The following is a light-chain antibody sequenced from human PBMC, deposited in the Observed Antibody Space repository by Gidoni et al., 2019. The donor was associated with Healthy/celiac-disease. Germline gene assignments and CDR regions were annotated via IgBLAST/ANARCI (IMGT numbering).Light chain of an antibody. CDR3: SSYTSSSTLEGV. CDR1: SSDVGGYNY. V-gene: IGLV2-14*03. Sequence: QSALTQPASVSGSPGQSITISCTGTSSDVGGYNYVSWYQQHPGKAPKHRIYDGSNRPSGVSNRFSGSKSGNTASLTISGLQAEDEADYYCSSYTSSSTLEGVFGTGTKVTVL. J-gene: IGLJ1*01. CDR2: DGS.